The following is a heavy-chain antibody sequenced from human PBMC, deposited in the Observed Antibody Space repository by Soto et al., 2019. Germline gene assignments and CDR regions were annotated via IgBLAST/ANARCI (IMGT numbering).Heavy chain of an antibody. V-gene: IGHV1-46*03. CDR1: GYTFTNYY. CDR2: INPSGGTT. J-gene: IGHJ4*02. CDR3: ARANYPHLSCFDY. Sequence: QVQLVQSGAEVKKPGASVKVSCQASGYTFTNYYMHWVRQAPGQGLQWMAIINPSGGTTTYAQKFQRRVTVTRDTCTSTVDMDLSSLRADDTTVYYCARANYPHLSCFDYWDPGALVTVSS. D-gene: IGHD1-7*01.